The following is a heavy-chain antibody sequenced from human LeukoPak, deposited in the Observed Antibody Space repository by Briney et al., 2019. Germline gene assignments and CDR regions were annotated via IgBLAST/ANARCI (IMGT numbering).Heavy chain of an antibody. CDR3: AREGCSSTSCYDP. D-gene: IGHD2-2*01. CDR2: IGSSSATI. Sequence: PGGSLRLTCVGSGFIFRDYEMNWVRQAPGKGLEWIAYIGSSSATIHYPDSVKGRFTISRDNAKNSLYLQMNSLRAEDTAVYYCAREGCSSTSCYDPWGQGTLVTVSS. V-gene: IGHV3-48*03. J-gene: IGHJ5*02. CDR1: GFIFRDYE.